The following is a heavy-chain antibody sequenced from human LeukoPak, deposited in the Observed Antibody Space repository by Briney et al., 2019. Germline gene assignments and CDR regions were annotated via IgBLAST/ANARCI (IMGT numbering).Heavy chain of an antibody. CDR2: ISGSGGST. CDR1: GFSFSSYW. V-gene: IGHV3-23*01. CDR3: AKLGGFSGWPTSPNTQNFDY. J-gene: IGHJ4*02. D-gene: IGHD6-19*01. Sequence: GGSLRLSCAASGFSFSSYWMSWVRQAPGEGLEWVSAISGSGGSTYYADSVNGRFTISRDNSKNTLYLQMNSLRAQDTSVYYCAKLGGFSGWPTSPNTQNFDYWGQGTLVTVSS.